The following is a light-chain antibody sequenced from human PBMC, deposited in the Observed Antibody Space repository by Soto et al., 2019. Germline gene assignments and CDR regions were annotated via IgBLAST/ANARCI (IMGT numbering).Light chain of an antibody. Sequence: LVMTESAATLSVSPGGRAPLSCRASQSVSSNLAWYQQKPGQAPRLLIYGASTRATGIPARFSGSGSGTEFTLTISSLQSEDFAVYYCQQYNDWPRTFGQGTKVDIK. CDR1: QSVSSN. CDR3: QQYNDWPRT. V-gene: IGKV3-15*01. J-gene: IGKJ1*01. CDR2: GAS.